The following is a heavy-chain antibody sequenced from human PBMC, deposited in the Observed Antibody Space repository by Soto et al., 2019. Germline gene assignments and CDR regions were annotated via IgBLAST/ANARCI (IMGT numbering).Heavy chain of an antibody. J-gene: IGHJ4*02. CDR3: AIYSRGWYPLDY. CDR2: ISYDGSNK. Sequence: GGSLRLSCAASGFTFSSYTMHWVRQAPGKGLEWVAVISYDGSNKYYADSVKGRFTISRDNSKNTLYLQMNSLRAEDTAVYYCAIYSRGWYPLDYWGQGTLVTGSS. CDR1: GFTFSSYT. V-gene: IGHV3-30*04. D-gene: IGHD6-19*01.